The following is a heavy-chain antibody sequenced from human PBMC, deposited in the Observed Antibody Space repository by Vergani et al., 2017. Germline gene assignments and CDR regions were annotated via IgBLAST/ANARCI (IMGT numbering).Heavy chain of an antibody. CDR2: INPNSGGT. J-gene: IGHJ6*03. D-gene: IGHD5-12*01. CDR3: ARGSLAGYSGYASYYYMDV. V-gene: IGHV1-2*06. Sequence: QVQLVQSGAEVQKPGASVKVSCKASGYTFTGYYMHWVRQAPGPGLEWMGRINPNSGGTNYAQKFQGRVTMTRDTSISTAYMELSRLRSDDTAVYYCARGSLAGYSGYASYYYMDVWGKGTTVTVSS. CDR1: GYTFTGYY.